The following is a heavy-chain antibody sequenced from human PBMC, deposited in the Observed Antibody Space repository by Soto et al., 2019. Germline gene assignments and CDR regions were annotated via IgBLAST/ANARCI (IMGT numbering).Heavy chain of an antibody. CDR3: ARARYSGYDPPSYYYGMDV. CDR2: ISSSSSYI. Sequence: EVQLVESGGGLVKPGGSLRLSCAASGFTFSSYSMNWVRQAPGKGLEWVSSISSSSSYIYYADSVKGRFTISRDNAKNTLYLQMNSLRAEDTAVYYCARARYSGYDPPSYYYGMDVWGQGTTVTVSS. J-gene: IGHJ6*02. V-gene: IGHV3-21*01. D-gene: IGHD5-12*01. CDR1: GFTFSSYS.